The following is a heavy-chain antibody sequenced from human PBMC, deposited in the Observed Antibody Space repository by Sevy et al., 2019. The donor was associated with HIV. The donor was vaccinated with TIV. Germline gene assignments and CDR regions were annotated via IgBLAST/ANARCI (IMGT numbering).Heavy chain of an antibody. D-gene: IGHD3-3*01. Sequence: GGSLRLSCAASGFNFSSYGMHWVRQAPGKGLEWVAVISYDGSSKYYAESVKGRFTISRDNSKNTLYLQISSLRAEDTAVYYCAKESGSYYDFWSGHDAFDIWGQGTMVTVPS. CDR1: GFNFSSYG. V-gene: IGHV3-30*18. J-gene: IGHJ3*02. CDR3: AKESGSYYDFWSGHDAFDI. CDR2: ISYDGSSK.